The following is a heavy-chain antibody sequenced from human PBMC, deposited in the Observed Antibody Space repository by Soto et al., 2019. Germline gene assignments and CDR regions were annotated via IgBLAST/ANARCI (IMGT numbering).Heavy chain of an antibody. V-gene: IGHV3-30-3*01. CDR1: GFSFSYYA. CDR3: ARELTAAGTAIYFHGLDV. Sequence: QLQLVESGGGVVQPGRSLRLSCAASGFSFSYYAIHWVRQAPGKGLEWVAFISYDGSSQYYADSLKGLFTISRDKSKNTVYLQMNSLRPEDTSVYYCARELTAAGTAIYFHGLDVWCQGTTVTVSS. J-gene: IGHJ6*02. CDR2: ISYDGSSQ. D-gene: IGHD6-13*01.